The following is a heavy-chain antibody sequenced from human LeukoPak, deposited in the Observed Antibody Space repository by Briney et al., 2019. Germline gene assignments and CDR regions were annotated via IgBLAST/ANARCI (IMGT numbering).Heavy chain of an antibody. V-gene: IGHV1-2*02. CDR1: GYTFTGYY. CDR3: ARDPSRYYGSGSYYSFMDV. D-gene: IGHD3-10*01. CDR2: IDPNSGGT. Sequence: ASVKVSCKASGYTFTGYYIHWMRQPPGQGLGWMGWIDPNSGGTIYAQKFQGRVTMTRDTSISTAYMELSRLRSDDTTVYYCARDPSRYYGSGSYYSFMDVWGQGTTVTVSS. J-gene: IGHJ6*02.